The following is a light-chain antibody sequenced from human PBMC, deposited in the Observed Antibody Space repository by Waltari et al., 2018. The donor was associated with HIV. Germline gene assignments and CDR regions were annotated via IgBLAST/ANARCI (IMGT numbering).Light chain of an antibody. CDR3: QHRYNWPRT. J-gene: IGKJ1*01. V-gene: IGKV3-11*01. CDR2: EAS. Sequence: EIVLTQSPATLSLSPGERATLSCRASQSVNYYLVWYQQKPGQAPRLLIYEASKRATGIPARFSGSGSGTDFTLTISSLEPEDFAVYSCQHRYNWPRTFGQGTKVEIK. CDR1: QSVNYY.